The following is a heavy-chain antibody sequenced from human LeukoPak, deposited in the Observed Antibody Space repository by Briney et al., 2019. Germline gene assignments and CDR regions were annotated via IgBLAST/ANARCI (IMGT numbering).Heavy chain of an antibody. D-gene: IGHD1-1*01. CDR3: ARGIGTTGFDYYYYYMDV. CDR2: FYYSGGT. J-gene: IGHJ6*03. CDR1: GGSISSYY. V-gene: IGHV4-59*01. Sequence: SETLSLTCSVSGGSISSYYWSWIRQPPGKGLEWIGYFYYSGGTNYNPSLRSRVTISVDTSKNQFSLKLSSVTAADTAVYYCARGIGTTGFDYYYYYMDVWGNGTTVTVSS.